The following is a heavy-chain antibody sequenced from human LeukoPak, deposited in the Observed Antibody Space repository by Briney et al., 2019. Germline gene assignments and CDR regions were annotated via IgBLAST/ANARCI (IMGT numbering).Heavy chain of an antibody. Sequence: GGSLRLSCGASGITFSKAWISWVRQAPGKGLGWVGHIKSKTDGGTTDYAAPVKGRFTISRDDSKNSLYLQMNSLKTEDTAVYYCTRQQLVFEYWGQGTLVTVSS. V-gene: IGHV3-15*01. J-gene: IGHJ4*02. D-gene: IGHD6-13*01. CDR3: TRQQLVFEY. CDR1: GITFSKAW. CDR2: IKSKTDGGTT.